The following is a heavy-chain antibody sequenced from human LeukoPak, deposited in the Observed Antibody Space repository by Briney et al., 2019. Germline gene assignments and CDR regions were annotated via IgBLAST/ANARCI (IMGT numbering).Heavy chain of an antibody. J-gene: IGHJ4*02. CDR2: IYHSGST. V-gene: IGHV4-38-2*01. CDR1: GYSISSGYY. CDR3: AGLGVVPAAYFDY. D-gene: IGHD2-2*01. Sequence: SETLSLTCAVPGYSISSGYYWGWIRQPPGKGLEWIGSIYHSGSTYYNPSLKSRVTISVDTSKNQFSLKLSSVTAADTAVYYCAGLGVVPAAYFDYWGQGTLVTVSS.